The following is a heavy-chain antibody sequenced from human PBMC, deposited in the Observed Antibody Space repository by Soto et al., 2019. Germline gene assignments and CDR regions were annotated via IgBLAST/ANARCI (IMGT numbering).Heavy chain of an antibody. CDR2: LSGGGSTT. D-gene: IGHD3-9*01. CDR1: GFTFGLSA. J-gene: IGHJ4*02. V-gene: IGHV3-23*01. CDR3: AKGPEYDILTGCDY. Sequence: VQLLECGGGFVQPGESLRLSCAASGFTFGLSAMSWVREAPGGGLDWVSSLSGGGSTTDYADSVKGRFTISRDNSKNTVHLQMNSLRAEHTAVYYCAKGPEYDILTGCDYWGQGALVTVSS.